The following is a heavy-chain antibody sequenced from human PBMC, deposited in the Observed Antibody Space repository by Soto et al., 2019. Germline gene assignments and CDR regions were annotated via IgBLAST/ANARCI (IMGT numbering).Heavy chain of an antibody. CDR1: GGSISSYY. CDR2: IYYSRST. D-gene: IGHD3-3*01. Sequence: SETLSPTCTVHGGSISSYYWSCIRQPPGKGLEWIGYIYYSRSTNYNPSLKSRVTISVDTSKNQFSLKLSSVTAADTAVYYCAYYDFWSGYVYWGQGTLVTVSS. V-gene: IGHV4-59*01. CDR3: AYYDFWSGYVY. J-gene: IGHJ4*02.